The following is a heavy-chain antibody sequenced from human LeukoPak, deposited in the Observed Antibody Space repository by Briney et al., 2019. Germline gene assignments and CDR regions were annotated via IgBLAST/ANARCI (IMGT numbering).Heavy chain of an antibody. CDR1: A. J-gene: IGHJ4*02. D-gene: IGHD2-21*01. Sequence: AMSWVRQAPXXXLEFVSGIYDNGGTSSYADSVKGRFSISRDNSKNTLYLQMDSLRGEDTAVYYCAKDFRIGYSAHFDYWGQGALVTVSS. CDR3: AKDFRIGYSAHFDY. V-gene: IGHV3-23*01. CDR2: IYDNGGTS.